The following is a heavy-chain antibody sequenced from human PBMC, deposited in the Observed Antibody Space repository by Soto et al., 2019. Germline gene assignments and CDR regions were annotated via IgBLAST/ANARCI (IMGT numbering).Heavy chain of an antibody. V-gene: IGHV1-69*01. Sequence: GKVSCTASGGTFSSYAISWVRQAPGQGREWMGGIIPIFGTANYAQKFQGRVTITADESTSTAYMELSSLRSEDTAVYYCARDSVDTAMAAAYYYYVMDVWGQGTELTGSS. J-gene: IGHJ6*02. D-gene: IGHD5-18*01. CDR3: ARDSVDTAMAAAYYYYVMDV. CDR2: IIPIFGTA. CDR1: GGTFSSYA.